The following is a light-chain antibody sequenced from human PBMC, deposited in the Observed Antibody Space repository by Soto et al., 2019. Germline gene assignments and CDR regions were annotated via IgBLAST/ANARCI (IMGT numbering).Light chain of an antibody. CDR1: SGHTSYA. CDR3: QTWGSGIQV. J-gene: IGLJ3*02. CDR2: LNNDGSH. Sequence: QPVLTQSPSASASLGASVKLTCTLSSGHTSYAIAWHQQQPQKGPRFLMKLNNDGSHSKGDGIPDRFSGSSSGAERYLIISSLQSEDESDYYCQTWGSGIQVFGGGTKVTVL. V-gene: IGLV4-69*02.